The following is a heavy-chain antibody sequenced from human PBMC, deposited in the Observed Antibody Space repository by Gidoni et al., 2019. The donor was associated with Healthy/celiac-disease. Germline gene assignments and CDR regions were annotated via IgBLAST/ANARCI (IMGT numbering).Heavy chain of an antibody. J-gene: IGHJ5*02. CDR2: IYYSGST. Sequence: QVQLQASGPGLVTPSATLSLTPTVSGGSISSYYWSCLRQPPGKGLEWREYIYYSGSTNYNPALKLRATISVDTSKNQFSLKLRSVTAADTAVYYCARDFRRAARGWFDPWGQGTLVTVSS. CDR3: ARDFRRAARGWFDP. CDR1: GGSISSYY. V-gene: IGHV4-59*01.